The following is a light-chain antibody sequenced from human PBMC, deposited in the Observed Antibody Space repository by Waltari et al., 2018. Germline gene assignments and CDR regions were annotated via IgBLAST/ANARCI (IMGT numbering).Light chain of an antibody. CDR2: KAS. CDR3: QQWNSYSGT. CDR1: QSIGDW. J-gene: IGKJ1*01. Sequence: IHITHSPSTLSSSVGDRVTITCRASQSIGDWLAWFQQKPGKAPKLLMYKASTLESGVPSRFSGSGSGTEFTLTISSLQPDDFATYYCQQWNSYSGTFGQGTKVEI. V-gene: IGKV1-5*03.